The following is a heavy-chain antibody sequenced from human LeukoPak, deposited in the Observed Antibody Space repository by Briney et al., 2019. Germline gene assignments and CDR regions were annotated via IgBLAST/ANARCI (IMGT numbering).Heavy chain of an antibody. Sequence: GGSLRLSCAASGFTFSSYGMHWVRQAPGKGLEWVAVISYDGNNKYYAESVKGRFTISRDNSKNTLYLQMNSLRADDTAVYYCAKGMDVWYASDNWGQGTLVTVSS. D-gene: IGHD6-13*01. CDR1: GFTFSSYG. V-gene: IGHV3-30*18. CDR3: AKGMDVWYASDN. J-gene: IGHJ4*02. CDR2: ISYDGNNK.